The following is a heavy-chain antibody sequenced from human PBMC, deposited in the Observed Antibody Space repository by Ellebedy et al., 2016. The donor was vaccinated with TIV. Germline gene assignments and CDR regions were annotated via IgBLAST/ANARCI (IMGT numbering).Heavy chain of an antibody. J-gene: IGHJ6*02. D-gene: IGHD4-17*01. CDR2: ISSTGSRT. CDR1: GFTFSSYA. CDR3: AKDKVFGDSRWEIDV. Sequence: GESLKISCAASGFTFSSYAMSWVRQAPGKGLEWVSTISSTGSRTYYADSVEGRFIISRYNSKKTLYLQMNSLRAEDTAVYYCAKDKVFGDSRWEIDVWGQGTTVTVSS. V-gene: IGHV3-23*01.